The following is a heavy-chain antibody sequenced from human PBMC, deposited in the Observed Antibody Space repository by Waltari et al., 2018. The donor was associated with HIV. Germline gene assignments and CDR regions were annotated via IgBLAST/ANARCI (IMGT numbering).Heavy chain of an antibody. D-gene: IGHD6-19*01. CDR2: IYPGDSDT. J-gene: IGHJ5*02. CDR1: GYSFTSYW. V-gene: IGHV5-51*01. Sequence: VKKPGESLKISCKGSGYSFTSYWIGWVRQMPGKGLEWMGIIYPGDSDTRYSPSFQGQVTISADKSISTAYLQWSSLKASDTAMYYCARHLQYSSGWQNWFDPWGQGTLVTVSS. CDR3: ARHLQYSSGWQNWFDP.